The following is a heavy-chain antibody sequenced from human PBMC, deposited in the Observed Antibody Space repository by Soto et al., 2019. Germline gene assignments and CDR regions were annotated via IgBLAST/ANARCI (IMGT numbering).Heavy chain of an antibody. CDR3: ARAPTSRFDY. CDR2: ISSDGFTQ. V-gene: IGHV3-30*15. CDR1: GFTFRTFA. J-gene: IGHJ4*02. Sequence: LRLSCAASGFTFRTFAMHWVRQAPGKGLEWVAVISSDGFTQYYADSVKGRFTVSRDNSKNALFLQMSGLRPEDTAVYFCARAPTSRFDYWGQGTLLTVSS.